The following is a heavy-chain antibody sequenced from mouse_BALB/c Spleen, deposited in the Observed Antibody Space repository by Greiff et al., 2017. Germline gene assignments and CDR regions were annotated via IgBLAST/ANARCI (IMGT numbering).Heavy chain of an antibody. D-gene: IGHD1-1*01. V-gene: IGHV5-17*02. CDR2: ISSGSSTI. J-gene: IGHJ1*01. Sequence: EVKLVESGGGLVQPGGSRKLSCAASGFTFSSFGLDWVRQAPEKGLEWVAYISSGSSTIYYADTVKGRFTISRDNPKNTLFLQMTSLRSESTAMYYCARGGYYGSSYWYFDVWGAGTTVTVSS. CDR3: ARGGYYGSSYWYFDV. CDR1: GFTFSSFG.